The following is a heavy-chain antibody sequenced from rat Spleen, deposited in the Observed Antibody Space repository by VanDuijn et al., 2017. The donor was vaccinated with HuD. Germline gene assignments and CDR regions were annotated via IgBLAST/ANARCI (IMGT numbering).Heavy chain of an antibody. J-gene: IGHJ2*01. Sequence: EVQLVESGGGLVQPGRSLKLSCGASGFTFSNYGMHWIRQATTKGLEWVGSISPSGGTTYYRDSVKGRFTFSRDNAKSTLSLQMDSLRSDDTATYYCARRHYGYTDYFDYWGQGVMVTVSS. CDR1: GFTFSNYG. V-gene: IGHV5-19*01. CDR3: ARRHYGYTDYFDY. CDR2: ISPSGGTT. D-gene: IGHD1-9*01.